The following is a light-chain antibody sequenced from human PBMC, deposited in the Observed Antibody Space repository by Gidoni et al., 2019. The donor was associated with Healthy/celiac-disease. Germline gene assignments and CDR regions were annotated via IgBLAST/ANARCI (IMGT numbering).Light chain of an antibody. CDR3: GTWDSSLSAGV. J-gene: IGLJ3*02. CDR2: DKN. CDR1: SSNIGNND. Sequence: QSVLTPPPSVAAAPGQKVTISCSGSSSNIGNNDVSWYQQLPGTAHKLLIYDKNKRPSGIPDRFSGSKSGTSATLGITGLQTGDEADYYCGTWDSSLSAGVFGGGTKLTVL. V-gene: IGLV1-51*01.